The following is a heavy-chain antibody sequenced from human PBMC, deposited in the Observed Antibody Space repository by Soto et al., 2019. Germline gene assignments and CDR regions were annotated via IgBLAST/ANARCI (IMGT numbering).Heavy chain of an antibody. D-gene: IGHD6-19*01. Sequence: GGSLRLSCATSGFIFANYPMSWVRQAPGKGLEWVSTVATDLGGRVATHYADSVRGRFTISSDISKSTLHFQLNSLRVEDTAIYFCAREGFSSGRAGGFDIWGQGTMVTVSS. V-gene: IGHV3-23*01. J-gene: IGHJ3*02. CDR3: AREGFSSGRAGGFDI. CDR2: VATDLGGRVAT. CDR1: GFIFANYP.